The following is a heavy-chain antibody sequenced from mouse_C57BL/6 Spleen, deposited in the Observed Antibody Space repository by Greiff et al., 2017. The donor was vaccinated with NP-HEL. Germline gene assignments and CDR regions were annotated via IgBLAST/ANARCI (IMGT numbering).Heavy chain of an antibody. V-gene: IGHV1-5*01. CDR1: GYTFTSYW. CDR3: TKITTVVATRAWFAY. J-gene: IGHJ3*01. Sequence: VHVKQSGTVLARPGASVKMSCKTSGYTFTSYWMHWVKQRSGQGLEWIGAIYPGNSDTSYNQKFKGKAKLTAVTSASTAYMELSSLTNEDSAVYYCTKITTVVATRAWFAYWGQGTLVTVSA. CDR2: IYPGNSDT. D-gene: IGHD1-1*01.